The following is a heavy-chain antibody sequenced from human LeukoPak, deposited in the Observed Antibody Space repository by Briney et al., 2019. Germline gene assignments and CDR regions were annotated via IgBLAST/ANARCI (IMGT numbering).Heavy chain of an antibody. V-gene: IGHV3-7*01. CDR2: TNQEGREK. J-gene: IGHJ1*01. CDR3: AKQLSSNAS. D-gene: IGHD2-2*01. CDR1: GFTFSAYS. Sequence: PGGTLRLSCAASGFTFSAYSLNWVPQAPGRGLEWVTNTNQEGREKYYADSVKRRFTISRDNAKNTLYLQMNGLRAEDTRVYYCAKQLSSNASWGQ.